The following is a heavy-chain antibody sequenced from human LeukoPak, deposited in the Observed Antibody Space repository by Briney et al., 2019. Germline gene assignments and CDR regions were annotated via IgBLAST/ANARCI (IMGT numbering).Heavy chain of an antibody. Sequence: PGGSLRLSCAASGFTSSDYTMNWVRQAPGKGLEWVSGISVSDDSTYYADSVKGRFTMSRDNSNNMLYLQMNSLRAEDTAVYCCAKDRYCSSTNCPYDYWGQGTLVTVSS. J-gene: IGHJ4*02. CDR2: ISVSDDST. CDR1: GFTSSDYT. CDR3: AKDRYCSSTNCPYDY. D-gene: IGHD2-2*01. V-gene: IGHV3-23*01.